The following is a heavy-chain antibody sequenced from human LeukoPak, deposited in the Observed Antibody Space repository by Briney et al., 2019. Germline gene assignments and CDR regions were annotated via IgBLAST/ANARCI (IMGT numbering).Heavy chain of an antibody. CDR3: AREITGTYVSYAGWFDP. CDR2: IYYSGST. V-gene: IGHV4-59*01. CDR1: GGSISSYY. D-gene: IGHD1-7*01. Sequence: PSETLSLTCTVSGGSISSYYWSWIRQPPGKGLEWIGYIYYSGSTNYNPSLKGRVTISVDTSKNQFSLKLSSVTAADTAVYYCAREITGTYVSYAGWFDPWGQGTLVTVSS. J-gene: IGHJ5*02.